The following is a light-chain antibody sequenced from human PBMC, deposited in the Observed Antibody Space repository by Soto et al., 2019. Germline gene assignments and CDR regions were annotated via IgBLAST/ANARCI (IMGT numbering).Light chain of an antibody. CDR3: QQRSNWLSLT. Sequence: EIVLTQSPATLSFSPGERATLSCRASQSVSSYLAWYQQKPGQAPRLLIYDASNRATGIPARFSGSGSGTDFTLTISSLEPEDFAVYYCQQRSNWLSLTFGGGTKVEIK. V-gene: IGKV3-11*01. CDR2: DAS. CDR1: QSVSSY. J-gene: IGKJ4*01.